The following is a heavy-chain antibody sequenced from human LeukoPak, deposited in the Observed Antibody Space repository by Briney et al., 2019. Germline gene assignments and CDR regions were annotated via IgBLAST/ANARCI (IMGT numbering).Heavy chain of an antibody. CDR3: ARETYYCDSSGYHGLLYYYYYGMDV. J-gene: IGHJ6*02. V-gene: IGHV4-4*07. CDR2: IYTSGST. CDR1: GGSISSYY. D-gene: IGHD3-22*01. Sequence: SETLSLTCTVSGGSISSYYWSWLRQPAGKGLEWIGPIYTSGSTNYNPSLKSRVTMSVDTSKNQFSLKLSSVTAADTAVYYCARETYYCDSSGYHGLLYYYYYGMDVWGQGTTVTVSS.